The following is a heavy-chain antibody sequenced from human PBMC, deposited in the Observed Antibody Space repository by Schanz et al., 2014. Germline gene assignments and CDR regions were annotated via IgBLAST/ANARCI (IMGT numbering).Heavy chain of an antibody. D-gene: IGHD2-15*01. V-gene: IGHV1-18*01. Sequence: QVQLVQSGAEVKKPGASVKVSCKASGYTFTSYGISWVRQAPGQGLEWMGWISADNGNTNYAQRRQGRFTMTTDTSTSTAYMELRSLRSDDTAVYYCARGGDYIVVLVAVTREYYYHAMDVWGQGTTVTVSS. CDR3: ARGGDYIVVLVAVTREYYYHAMDV. CDR2: ISADNGNT. CDR1: GYTFTSYG. J-gene: IGHJ6*02.